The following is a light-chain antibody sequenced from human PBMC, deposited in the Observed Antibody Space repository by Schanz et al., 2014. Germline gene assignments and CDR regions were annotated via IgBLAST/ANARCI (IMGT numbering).Light chain of an antibody. CDR1: SGSIASNY. J-gene: IGLJ3*02. Sequence: NFMLTQPHSVSESPGKTVTISCTRSSGSIASNYVQWYQQRPGSSPTTVIYEDNQRPSGVPDRFSGSIDSSSNSASLTISRLKTEDEADYYCQSYDSSNQRVFGGGTKLTVL. CDR3: QSYDSSNQRV. CDR2: EDN. V-gene: IGLV6-57*01.